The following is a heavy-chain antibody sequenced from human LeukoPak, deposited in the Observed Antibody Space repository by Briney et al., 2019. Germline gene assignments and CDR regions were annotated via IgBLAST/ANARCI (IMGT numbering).Heavy chain of an antibody. D-gene: IGHD1-26*01. V-gene: IGHV4-31*03. Sequence: SQTLSLTCTVSGGSISSGGYYWSWIRQHPGKGLEWIGYIYYSGSTYYNPSLKSRVTISVDTSKNQFSLKLSSVTAADTAVYYCARSPLKYVGGMDVWGQGTTVTVSS. CDR3: ARSPLKYVGGMDV. J-gene: IGHJ6*02. CDR2: IYYSGST. CDR1: GGSISSGGYY.